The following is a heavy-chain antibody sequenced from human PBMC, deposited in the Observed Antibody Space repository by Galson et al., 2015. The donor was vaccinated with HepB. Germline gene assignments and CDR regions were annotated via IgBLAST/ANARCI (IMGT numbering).Heavy chain of an antibody. CDR2: LSYDGSQI. J-gene: IGHJ4*02. V-gene: IGHV3-30-3*01. D-gene: IGHD4-17*01. CDR3: ARDWVTTLDY. Sequence: SLRLSCAASGFTFSSYAIHWVRQAPGKGLEWVEVLSYDGSQIYYADSVKGRFTISRDNSKNTLYLQMNNLRTEDTAVYYCARDWVTTLDYWGQGTLVTVSS. CDR1: GFTFSSYA.